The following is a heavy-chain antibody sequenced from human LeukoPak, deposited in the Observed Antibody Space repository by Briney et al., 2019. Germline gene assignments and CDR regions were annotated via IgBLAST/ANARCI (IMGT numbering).Heavy chain of an antibody. CDR1: GYSISSGYY. J-gene: IGHJ5*02. CDR3: ARDPRTAAAQPWFDP. Sequence: PSETLSLTCTVSGYSISSGYYWGWIRQPPGKGLEWIGSIYHSGSTYYNPSLKSRVTISVDTSKNQFSLKLSFVTAADTAVYYCARDPRTAAAQPWFDPWAREPWSPSPQ. CDR2: IYHSGST. D-gene: IGHD2-2*01. V-gene: IGHV4-38-2*02.